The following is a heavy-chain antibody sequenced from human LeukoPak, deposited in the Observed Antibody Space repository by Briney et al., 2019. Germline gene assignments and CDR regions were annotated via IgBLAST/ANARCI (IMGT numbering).Heavy chain of an antibody. CDR2: ISSSNNYI. J-gene: IGHJ6*02. D-gene: IGHD3-22*01. CDR1: GFTFSSYS. V-gene: IGHV3-21*01. CDR3: AREYYYDSSGYYVPSLYYGMDV. Sequence: PGRSLRLSCAASGFTFSSYSMNWVRQAPGKGLEWVSSISSSNNYIYYADSVKGRFTISRDNAKNSLDLQMNSLRTEDTAVYYCAREYYYDSSGYYVPSLYYGMDVWGQGTTVTVSS.